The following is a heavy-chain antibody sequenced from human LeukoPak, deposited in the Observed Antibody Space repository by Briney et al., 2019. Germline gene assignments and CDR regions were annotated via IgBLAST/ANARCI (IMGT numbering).Heavy chain of an antibody. CDR1: GYTFTYYY. Sequence: ASVKVSCKASGYTFTYYYLHWVRQAPGQGLDWVGFINTYSGGTNYAQKFQGRVTMTGDTSISTAYMELTSLTSDDTAMYYCAREPPLLAAAGTSGFDSWGQGTLVTVSS. CDR2: INTYSGGT. CDR3: AREPPLLAAAGTSGFDS. D-gene: IGHD6-13*01. J-gene: IGHJ4*02. V-gene: IGHV1-2*02.